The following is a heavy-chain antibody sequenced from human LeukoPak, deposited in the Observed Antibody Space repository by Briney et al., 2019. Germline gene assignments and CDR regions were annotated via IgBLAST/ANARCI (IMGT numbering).Heavy chain of an antibody. Sequence: GGSLRLPCAASGFTFSSNGMHWVRQAPGKGLEWVAVISYDGSNKYYADSVKGRFTISRDNSKNTLYLQMNSLRAEDTAVYYCAKGGYYYDSSGYYLLDYWGQGTLVTVSS. D-gene: IGHD3-22*01. CDR2: ISYDGSNK. J-gene: IGHJ4*02. CDR1: GFTFSSNG. V-gene: IGHV3-30*18. CDR3: AKGGYYYDSSGYYLLDY.